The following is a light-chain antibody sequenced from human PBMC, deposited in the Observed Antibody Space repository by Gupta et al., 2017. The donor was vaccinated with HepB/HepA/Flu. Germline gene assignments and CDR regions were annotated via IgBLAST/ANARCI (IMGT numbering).Light chain of an antibody. Sequence: DIQMTQSPSYLSASVGDRVTITCRASQSIRSYLNWNQQKPGKAPKLLIYAASSLQSGVPSRFSGSGSGTDFTLTISSLEPEDFAIYYCQQSNSTPRTFGQGTKVEIK. CDR2: AAS. CDR1: QSIRSY. V-gene: IGKV1-39*01. J-gene: IGKJ1*01. CDR3: QQSNSTPRT.